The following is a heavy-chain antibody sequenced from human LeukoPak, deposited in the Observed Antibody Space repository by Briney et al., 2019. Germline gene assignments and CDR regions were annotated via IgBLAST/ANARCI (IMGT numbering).Heavy chain of an antibody. J-gene: IGHJ6*03. V-gene: IGHV1-8*01. CDR1: GYTFTSYD. CDR3: ARADERGYSYGHYYYYMDV. D-gene: IGHD5-18*01. CDR2: MNPNSGNT. Sequence: AXXKVSCKASGYTFTSYDINWVRQAPGQGLEWMGWMNPNSGNTGYAQKFQGRVTMTRNTSISTAYMELSSLRSEDTAVYYCARADERGYSYGHYYYYMDVWGKGTTVTVSS.